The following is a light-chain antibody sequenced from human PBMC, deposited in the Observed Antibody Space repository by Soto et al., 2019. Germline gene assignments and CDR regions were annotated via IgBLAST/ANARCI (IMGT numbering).Light chain of an antibody. CDR1: QGISSY. V-gene: IGKV1-8*01. J-gene: IGKJ3*01. CDR2: AAS. Sequence: AIRMTQSPSSFSASTGDRVTITCRASQGISSYLAWYQQKPGKAPKLLIYAASTLQSGVPSRFSGSGSGTDFTLTLSCLQSEDFATYCCQQYYSYPPAFGPGTKVDIK. CDR3: QQYYSYPPA.